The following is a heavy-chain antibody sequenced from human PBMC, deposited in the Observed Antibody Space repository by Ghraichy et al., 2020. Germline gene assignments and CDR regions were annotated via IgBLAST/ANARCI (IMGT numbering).Heavy chain of an antibody. CDR1: GFTFSDYY. V-gene: IGHV3-11*01. D-gene: IGHD5-12*01. CDR2: ISSSGSTI. CDR3: ARDRVGGYDPGASAFDI. J-gene: IGHJ3*02. Sequence: LSLTCAASGFTFSDYYMSWIRQAPGKGLEWVSYISSSGSTIYYADSVKGRFTISRDNAKNSLYLQMNSLRAEDTAVYYCARDRVGGYDPGASAFDIWGQGTMVTVSS.